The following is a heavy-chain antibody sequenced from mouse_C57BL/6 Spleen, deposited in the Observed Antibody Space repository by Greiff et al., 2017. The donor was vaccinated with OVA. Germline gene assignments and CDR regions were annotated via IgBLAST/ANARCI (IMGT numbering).Heavy chain of an antibody. V-gene: IGHV5-16*01. J-gene: IGHJ4*01. CDR2: INYDGSST. CDR3: ARGGLYYDSIYAMDY. Sequence: EVQRVESEGGLVQPGSSMKLSCTASGFTFSDYYMAWVRQVPEKGLEWVANINYDGSSTYYLDSLKSRFIISRDNAKNILYLQMSSLKSEDTATYYCARGGLYYDSIYAMDYWGQGTSVTVSS. D-gene: IGHD2-4*01. CDR1: GFTFSDYY.